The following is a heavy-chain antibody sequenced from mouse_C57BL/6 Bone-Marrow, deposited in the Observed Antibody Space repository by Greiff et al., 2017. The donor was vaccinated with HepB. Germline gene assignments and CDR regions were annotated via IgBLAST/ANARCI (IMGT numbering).Heavy chain of an antibody. V-gene: IGHV5-6*01. CDR1: GFTFSSYG. CDR3: DRHSIYYGNYRYAVDY. J-gene: IGHJ4*01. Sequence: EVKLMESGGDLVKPGGSLKLSCAASGFTFSSYGMSWVRQTPDKRLVWFATISSVGSYTYYPDSVKGRFTISRDNAKNTLYLQMSSLKSEDTAMYYSDRHSIYYGNYRYAVDYWGQGTSVTVSS. D-gene: IGHD2-1*01. CDR2: ISSVGSYT.